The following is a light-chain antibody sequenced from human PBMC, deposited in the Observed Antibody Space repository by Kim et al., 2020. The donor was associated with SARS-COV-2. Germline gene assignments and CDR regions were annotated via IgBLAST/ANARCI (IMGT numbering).Light chain of an antibody. CDR1: SSDVGGYNY. CDR2: DVS. Sequence: QSALIQPTSVSGSPGQSITISCTGTSSDVGGYNYVSWYQQHPGKAPKLMIYDVSNRPSGVSNRFSGSKSGNTASLTISGLQAEDEADYYCSSYTSSSTRVFGGGTQLTVL. V-gene: IGLV2-14*03. CDR3: SSYTSSSTRV. J-gene: IGLJ3*02.